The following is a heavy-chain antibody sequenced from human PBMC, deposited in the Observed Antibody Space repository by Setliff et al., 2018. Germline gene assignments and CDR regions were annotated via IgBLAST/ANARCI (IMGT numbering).Heavy chain of an antibody. CDR1: GYTFTSHD. V-gene: IGHV1-2*02. Sequence: GASVKVSCKASGYTFTSHDINWVRQATGQGLEWMGWIDPKSGATRYAQKFQGRVTLTRDTSITTAYMEVSILTSGDTAVYYCARDPFLVQQFPYYMDVWGKGTTVTVSS. CDR3: ARDPFLVQQFPYYMDV. D-gene: IGHD6-13*01. CDR2: IDPKSGAT. J-gene: IGHJ6*03.